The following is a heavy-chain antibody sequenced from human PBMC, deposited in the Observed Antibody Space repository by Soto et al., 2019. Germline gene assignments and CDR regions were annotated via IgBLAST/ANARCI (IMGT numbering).Heavy chain of an antibody. CDR3: ARTYYYDSSGYYGSY. J-gene: IGHJ4*02. V-gene: IGHV1-69*13. Sequence: SVKVSCKASGGTVSSYAISWGRQAPGQGLEWMGGIIPIFGTANYAQKFQGRVTITADESTSTAYMELSSLRSEDTAVYYCARTYYYDSSGYYGSYWGQGTLVTVSS. CDR2: IIPIFGTA. CDR1: GGTVSSYA. D-gene: IGHD3-22*01.